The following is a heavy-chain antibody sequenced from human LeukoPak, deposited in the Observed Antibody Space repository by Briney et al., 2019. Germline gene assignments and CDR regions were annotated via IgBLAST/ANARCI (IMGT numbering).Heavy chain of an antibody. CDR3: ARDDSSRLLDY. V-gene: IGHV4-34*01. D-gene: IGHD3-22*01. CDR2: INHSGST. Sequence: SETLSLTCAVYGGSFSGYYWSWIRQPPGKGLEWIGEINHSGSTNYNPSLKSRVTISVDTSKNQFSLKLSSVTAADTAVYYCARDDSSRLLDYWGQGTLVTVSS. J-gene: IGHJ4*02. CDR1: GGSFSGYY.